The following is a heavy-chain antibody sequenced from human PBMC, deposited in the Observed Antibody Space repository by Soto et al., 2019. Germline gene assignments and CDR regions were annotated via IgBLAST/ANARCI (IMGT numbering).Heavy chain of an antibody. CDR3: ATSTNAYAYFDH. Sequence: PGGSLRLSCAAAGFTFNTYSMNWVRQAPGKGLEWVSHITSTSSTIYYADSVKGRFTISRDNAKNSLYLQMNSLRAEDTAVYYCATSTNAYAYFDHWGQGTQVTVS. CDR2: ITSTSSTI. V-gene: IGHV3-48*01. D-gene: IGHD2-8*01. J-gene: IGHJ4*02. CDR1: GFTFNTYS.